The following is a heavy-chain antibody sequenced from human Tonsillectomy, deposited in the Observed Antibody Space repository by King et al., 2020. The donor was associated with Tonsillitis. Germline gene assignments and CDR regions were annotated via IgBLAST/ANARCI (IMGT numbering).Heavy chain of an antibody. CDR1: GFTFDDYA. D-gene: IGHD4-23*01. CDR3: ANGDRTVANPPGDY. J-gene: IGHJ4*02. Sequence: VQLVESGGGLVQPGRSLRLSCAASGFTFDDYAMHWVRQAPGKGLEWVSGISWNSGAIRYADSVKGRFTISRDNAKNSLYLQMNSLRADDTAFYFCANGDRTVANPPGDYWGQGTLVTVSS. CDR2: ISWNSGAI. V-gene: IGHV3-9*01.